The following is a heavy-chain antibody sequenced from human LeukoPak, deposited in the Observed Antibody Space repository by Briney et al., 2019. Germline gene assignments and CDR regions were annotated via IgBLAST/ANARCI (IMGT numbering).Heavy chain of an antibody. V-gene: IGHV4-4*07. CDR2: IYNSGST. CDR3: ARLRPMGGSFPDSFDI. D-gene: IGHD1-26*01. CDR1: GGSISNYY. J-gene: IGHJ3*02. Sequence: SETLSLTCTGSGGSISNYYWSWIPQPAGKGLEGIGRIYNSGSTNYNSSLKSRLTMSVDTSKNQFSLKLSSVTAADTAVYYCARLRPMGGSFPDSFDIWGQGTMVTVSS.